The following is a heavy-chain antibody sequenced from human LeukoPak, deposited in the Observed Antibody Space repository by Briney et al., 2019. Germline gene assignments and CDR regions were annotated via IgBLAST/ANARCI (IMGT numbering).Heavy chain of an antibody. CDR2: IYTSGST. CDR1: GGSISSGSYY. V-gene: IGHV4-61*02. CDR3: AREGYDIDY. J-gene: IGHJ4*02. D-gene: IGHD5-12*01. Sequence: SETLSLTCTVSGGSISSGSYYWRWLRQPAGRGLEWIGRIYTSGSTNYNPSLKSRVTISADTSKNRFSLKLSSVTAADTAVYYCAREGYDIDYWGQGTLVTVSS.